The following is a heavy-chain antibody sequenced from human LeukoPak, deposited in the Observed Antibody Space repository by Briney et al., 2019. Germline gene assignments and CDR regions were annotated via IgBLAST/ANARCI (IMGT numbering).Heavy chain of an antibody. V-gene: IGHV3-33*08. CDR1: GFTFSSYT. CDR2: IWYDGSNK. D-gene: IGHD3-22*01. J-gene: IGHJ4*02. Sequence: GGSLRLSCAASGFTFSSYTMHWVRQAPGKGLEWVAVIWYDGSNKYYADSVKGRFTISRDNSKNTLYLQMNSLRAEDTAVYYCARVGRYYDSSGYDYWGQGTLVTVSS. CDR3: ARVGRYYDSSGYDY.